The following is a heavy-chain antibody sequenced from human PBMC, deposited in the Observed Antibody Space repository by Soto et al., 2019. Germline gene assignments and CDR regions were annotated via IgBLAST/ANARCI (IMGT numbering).Heavy chain of an antibody. CDR2: IYSGGST. CDR3: ARDSAPQDAFDI. J-gene: IGHJ3*02. Sequence: PGGCLRLSCAASGFTVSSNYMSCVRQAPGKGLEWVSVIYSGGSTYYADSVKGRFTISRDNSKNTLYLQMNSLRAEDTAVYYCARDSAPQDAFDIWGQGTMVTVSS. CDR1: GFTVSSNY. V-gene: IGHV3-66*01.